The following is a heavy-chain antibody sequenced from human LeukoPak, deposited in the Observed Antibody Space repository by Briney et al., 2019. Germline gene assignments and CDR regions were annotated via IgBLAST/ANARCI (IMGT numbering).Heavy chain of an antibody. Sequence: ASVKVSCRASGFIFTGYDINWVRQAAGQGLEWMGWMNPITGSTGYARQFQGRVTMTRDTSTSTVYMELSSLRSEDTAVYYCARDRATGDTFDWYFDLWGRGTLVTVSS. CDR1: GFIFTGYD. D-gene: IGHD7-27*01. CDR3: ARDRATGDTFDWYFDL. CDR2: MNPITGST. J-gene: IGHJ2*01. V-gene: IGHV1-8*01.